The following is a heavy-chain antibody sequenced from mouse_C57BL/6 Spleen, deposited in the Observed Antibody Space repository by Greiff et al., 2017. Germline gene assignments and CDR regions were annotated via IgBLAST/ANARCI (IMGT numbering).Heavy chain of an antibody. CDR2: IHPSDSDT. J-gene: IGHJ3*01. CDR3: AIGNWDWFAY. V-gene: IGHV1-74*01. CDR1: GYTFTSYW. Sequence: QVHVKQPGAELVKPGASVKVSCKASGYTFTSYWMHWVKQRPGQGLEWIGRIHPSDSDTNYNQKFKGKATLTVDKSSSTAYMQLSSLTSEDSAVYYCAIGNWDWFAYWGQGTLVTVSA. D-gene: IGHD4-1*01.